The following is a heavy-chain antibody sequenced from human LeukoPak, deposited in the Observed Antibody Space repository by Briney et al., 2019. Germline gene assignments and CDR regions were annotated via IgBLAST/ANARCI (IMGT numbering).Heavy chain of an antibody. CDR2: INPNSGGT. J-gene: IGHJ4*02. CDR3: ARDRDSSGWYVDY. D-gene: IGHD6-19*01. Sequence: GASVKVSCKASGYTFTGYYMHWVRQAPGQGLEWMGWINPNSGGTNYAQKFQGRVTMTRDTSTSTVYMELSSLRSEDTAVYYCARDRDSSGWYVDYWGQGTLVTVSS. CDR1: GYTFTGYY. V-gene: IGHV1-2*02.